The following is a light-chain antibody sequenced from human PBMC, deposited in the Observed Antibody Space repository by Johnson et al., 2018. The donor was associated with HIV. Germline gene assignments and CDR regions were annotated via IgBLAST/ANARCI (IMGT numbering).Light chain of an antibody. V-gene: IGLV1-51*02. CDR3: GTWHSSLSAGGG. CDR2: ENN. J-gene: IGLJ1*01. CDR1: SSNIGNNY. Sequence: QSVLTQPPSVSAAPGQKVTISCSGSSSNIGNNYVSWYQQLPRTAPKLLIYENNKRPSGVPDRFSGSKSGTAATLGITGLQTGDEADYYCGTWHSSLSAGGGFGTGTKVTVL.